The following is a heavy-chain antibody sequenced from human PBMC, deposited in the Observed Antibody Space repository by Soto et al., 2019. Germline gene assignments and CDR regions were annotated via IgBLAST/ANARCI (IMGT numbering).Heavy chain of an antibody. CDR1: GYTFTSYG. Sequence: GASVKVSCKASGYTFTSYGISWVRQAPGQGLEWMGWISAYNGNTNYAQKLQGRVTMTTDTSTSTAYMELRSLRSDDTAVYYCAKDGPDFVVVVAATPGSWFDPWGQGTLVTVSS. CDR3: AKDGPDFVVVVAATPGSWFDP. V-gene: IGHV1-18*01. J-gene: IGHJ5*02. CDR2: ISAYNGNT. D-gene: IGHD2-15*01.